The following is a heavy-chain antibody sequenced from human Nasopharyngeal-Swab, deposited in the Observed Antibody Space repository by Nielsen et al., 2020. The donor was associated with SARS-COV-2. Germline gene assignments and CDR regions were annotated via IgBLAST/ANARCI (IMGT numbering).Heavy chain of an antibody. CDR1: GDTFTGYY. D-gene: IGHD3-10*01. V-gene: IGHV1-18*04. Sequence: ASVKVSCKASGDTFTGYYMHWARQAPGQGLERKGWISAYNGNTNYAQKLQGRVTMTTDTSTSTAYMELRSLRSDDTAVYYCARIRITMVRGVIMYRWFDPWGQGTLVTVSS. CDR3: ARIRITMVRGVIMYRWFDP. J-gene: IGHJ5*02. CDR2: ISAYNGNT.